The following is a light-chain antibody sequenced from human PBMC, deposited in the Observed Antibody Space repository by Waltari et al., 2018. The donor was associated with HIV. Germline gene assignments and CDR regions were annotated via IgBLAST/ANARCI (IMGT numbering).Light chain of an antibody. CDR2: RAS. V-gene: IGKV1-39*01. Sequence: DILLTQSPSSLSASIGDRVTITCRASQTIFNFLNWYQPKPGKATQVMIYRASGLLGGVPSRFSGRSSGTDYSLTISNVQPEYFATYYCQQTYTLPLTFCPGTKVDIK. J-gene: IGKJ3*01. CDR3: QQTYTLPLT. CDR1: QTIFNF.